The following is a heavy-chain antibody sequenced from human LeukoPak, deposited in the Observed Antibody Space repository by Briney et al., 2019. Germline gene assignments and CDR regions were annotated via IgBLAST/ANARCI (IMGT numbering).Heavy chain of an antibody. D-gene: IGHD3-22*01. CDR3: ARKGNYYYSSGLDY. CDR2: IYSGGST. J-gene: IGHJ4*02. Sequence: GGTLRLSCAASGFTVSSNYMSWVRQAPGKGLEWVSVIYSGGSTYYAASVKGRFTISRDNSKNTLYLQMNSLRAEDTAVYYCARKGNYYYSSGLDYWGKGTLVTVSS. CDR1: GFTVSSNY. V-gene: IGHV3-53*01.